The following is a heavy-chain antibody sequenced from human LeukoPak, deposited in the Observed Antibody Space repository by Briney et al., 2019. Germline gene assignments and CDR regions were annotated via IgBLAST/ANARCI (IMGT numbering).Heavy chain of an antibody. D-gene: IGHD5-18*01. Sequence: SETLSLTCTVSGGSISSYYWSWIRQPPGKGLECIGYMHYTGSTNYNPSLKSRVTISVDTSKNQFSLKLSSVTAADTAVYYCARGGYSFGSGVDAFDIWGQGTMVTVSS. V-gene: IGHV4-59*01. CDR1: GGSISSYY. CDR2: MHYTGST. J-gene: IGHJ3*02. CDR3: ARGGYSFGSGVDAFDI.